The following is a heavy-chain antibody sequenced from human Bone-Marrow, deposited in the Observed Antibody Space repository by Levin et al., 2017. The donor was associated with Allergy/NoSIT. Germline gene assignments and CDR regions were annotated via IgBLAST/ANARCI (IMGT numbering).Heavy chain of an antibody. V-gene: IGHV3-15*01. J-gene: IGHJ4*02. Sequence: PGGSLRLSCAASGFTFSNAWMSWVRQAPGKGLEWVGRIKSKTDGGTTDYAAPVKGRFTISRDDSKNTLYLQMNSLKTEDTAVYYCTTGPTLYCSSTSCYTGIAVAGFDQNFDYWGQGTLVTVSS. CDR1: GFTFSNAW. CDR3: TTGPTLYCSSTSCYTGIAVAGFDQNFDY. CDR2: IKSKTDGGTT. D-gene: IGHD2-2*02.